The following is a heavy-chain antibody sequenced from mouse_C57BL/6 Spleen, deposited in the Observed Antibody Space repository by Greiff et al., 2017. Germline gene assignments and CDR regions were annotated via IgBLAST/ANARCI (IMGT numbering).Heavy chain of an antibody. V-gene: IGHV1-59*01. CDR1: GYTFTSYW. J-gene: IGHJ4*01. CDR3: ARSGDSSGYVYYAMDY. CDR2: IDPSDSYT. D-gene: IGHD3-2*02. Sequence: QVHVKQPGAELVRPGTSVKLSCKASGYTFTSYWMHWVKQRPGQGLEWIGVIDPSDSYTNYNQKFKGKATLTVDTSSSTAYMQLSSLTSEDSAVYYCARSGDSSGYVYYAMDYWGQGTSVTVSS.